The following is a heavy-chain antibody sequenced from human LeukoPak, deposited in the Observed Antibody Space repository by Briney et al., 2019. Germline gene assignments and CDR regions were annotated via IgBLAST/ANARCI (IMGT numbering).Heavy chain of an antibody. CDR2: INHSGST. CDR3: ARARGYSYGRHAG. CDR1: GGSFSGYY. J-gene: IGHJ4*02. D-gene: IGHD5-18*01. V-gene: IGHV4-34*01. Sequence: SETLSLTCAVYGGSFSGYYWSWIRQPPGKGLEWIGEINHSGSTNYNPSLKSRVTISADTSKNQFSLKLSSVTAADTAVYYCARARGYSYGRHAGWAQGTLVTVSS.